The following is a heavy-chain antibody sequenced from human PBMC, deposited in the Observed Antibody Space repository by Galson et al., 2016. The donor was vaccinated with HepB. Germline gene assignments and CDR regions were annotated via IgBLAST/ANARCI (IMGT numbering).Heavy chain of an antibody. CDR2: IYYSGST. J-gene: IGHJ4*02. CDR3: ARGPYCSISRCELTTLDY. V-gene: IGHV4-59*12. D-gene: IGHD2-2*01. CDR1: GGSISHYY. Sequence: SETLSLTCAVSGGSISHYYWTWLRQPPGKGLEWIGYIYYSGSTTYNPSLKSRVTISVDTSNTQFSLNLTSVTATDTAVYYCARGPYCSISRCELTTLDYWGQGTLVTVSS.